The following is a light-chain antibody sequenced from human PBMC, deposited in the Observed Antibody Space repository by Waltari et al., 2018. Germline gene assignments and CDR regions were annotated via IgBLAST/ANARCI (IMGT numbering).Light chain of an antibody. CDR1: SPNIENNY. J-gene: IGLJ1*01. CDR3: ATWDSSLSAGV. V-gene: IGLV1-51*01. Sequence: QSVLTQPPSVSAAPGQKVTISCSGSSPNIENNYVSWYQQLPGTAPKPLIYDSHMRPSGIPDRFSGSKSGTSATLGITGLQTGDEADYYCATWDSSLSAGVFGTGTKVTVL. CDR2: DSH.